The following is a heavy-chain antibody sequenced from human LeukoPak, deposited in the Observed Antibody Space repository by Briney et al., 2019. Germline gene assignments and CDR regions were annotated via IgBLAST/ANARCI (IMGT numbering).Heavy chain of an antibody. CDR3: ARGRNWNDAYFEY. V-gene: IGHV3-48*03. D-gene: IGHD1-1*01. J-gene: IGHJ4*02. CDR1: GFTFSSYE. Sequence: GGSLRLSCAASGFTFSSYEMTWVRQAPEKGLEWVSYISSSGSTIYYADSVKGRFTISRDTAKKTLYLQMNSLRAENTPVYYCARGRNWNDAYFEYWGEGTLVTVSS. CDR2: ISSSGSTI.